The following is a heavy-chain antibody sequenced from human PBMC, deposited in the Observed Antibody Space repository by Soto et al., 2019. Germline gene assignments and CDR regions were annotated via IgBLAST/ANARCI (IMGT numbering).Heavy chain of an antibody. CDR2: IYWDDDK. V-gene: IGHV2-5*02. CDR3: AHDDVGQQGFDC. J-gene: IGHJ4*02. D-gene: IGHD1-1*01. Sequence: QITLKESGPTLVKPTQTLTLTCTVSGFSLSTSGVGVGWIRQPPGKALEWLALIYWDDDKRYSPALKRKLIITKDTSKNQVVLTMTNMDPVDTATYYCAHDDVGQQGFDCWGQGTLVTVSS. CDR1: GFSLSTSGVG.